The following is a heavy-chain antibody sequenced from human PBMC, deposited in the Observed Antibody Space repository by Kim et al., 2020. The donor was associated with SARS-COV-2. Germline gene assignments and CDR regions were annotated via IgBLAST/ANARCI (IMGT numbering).Heavy chain of an antibody. CDR3: ARGYSYGYGYYYGMDV. Sequence: GGSLRLSCAASGFTVSSNYMSWVRQAPGKGLEWVSVIYSGGSTYYADSVKGRFTISRHNSKNTLYLQMNSLRAEDTAVYYCARGYSYGYGYYYGMDVWGQGTTVTVSS. V-gene: IGHV3-53*04. D-gene: IGHD5-18*01. CDR2: IYSGGST. J-gene: IGHJ6*02. CDR1: GFTVSSNY.